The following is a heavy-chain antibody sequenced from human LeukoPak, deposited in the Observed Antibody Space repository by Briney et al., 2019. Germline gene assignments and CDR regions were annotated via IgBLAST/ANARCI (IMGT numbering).Heavy chain of an antibody. CDR1: GFTFSSYW. V-gene: IGHV3-74*01. J-gene: IGHJ4*02. CDR2: ISSDGSST. D-gene: IGHD5-18*01. CDR3: ARDLDTAMEI. Sequence: GGSLRLSCAVSGFTFSSYWMHWVRQAPGKGLVWVSRISSDGSSTSYADSVKGRFTISRDNAKNTLYLQMNSLRAEDTAVYYCARDLDTAMEIWGQGTLVTVSS.